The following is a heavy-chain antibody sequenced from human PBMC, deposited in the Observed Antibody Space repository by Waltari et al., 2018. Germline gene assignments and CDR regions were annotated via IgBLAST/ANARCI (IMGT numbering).Heavy chain of an antibody. V-gene: IGHV4-59*01. CDR3: ARGFRIAARRLDYFDY. CDR2: IYYSGST. Sequence: QVQLQESGPGLVKPSETLSLTCTVSGGSISSYYWSWIRQPPGKGLEWIGYIYYSGSTNYNPSLKSRVTISVDTSKNQFSLKLSSVTAADTAVYYCARGFRIAARRLDYFDYWGQGTLVTVSS. CDR1: GGSISSYY. J-gene: IGHJ4*02. D-gene: IGHD6-6*01.